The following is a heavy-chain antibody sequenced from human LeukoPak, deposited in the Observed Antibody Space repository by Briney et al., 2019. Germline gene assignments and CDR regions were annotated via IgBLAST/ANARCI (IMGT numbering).Heavy chain of an antibody. CDR1: GGSISSGDYY. CDR3: ARAPTTNGDFDY. Sequence: SETPSLTCTVSGGSISSGDYYWSWIRQPPGKGLEWIGYIYYSGRTHYNPSLKSRVTISVDTSKNQFSLKLTSVTAADTAVYYCARAPTTNGDFDYWGQGTLVTVSS. V-gene: IGHV4-30-4*08. CDR2: IYYSGRT. D-gene: IGHD4-17*01. J-gene: IGHJ4*02.